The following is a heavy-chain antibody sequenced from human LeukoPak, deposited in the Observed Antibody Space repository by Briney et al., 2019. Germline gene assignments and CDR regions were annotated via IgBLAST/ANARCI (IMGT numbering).Heavy chain of an antibody. D-gene: IGHD2/OR15-2a*01. CDR1: GGSISSGGYS. CDR2: IYHSGST. J-gene: IGHJ4*02. V-gene: IGHV4-30-2*01. Sequence: SQTLSLTCAVSGGSISSGGYSWSWIRQPPGKGLEWIGYIYHSGSTYYNPSLKSRVTISVDRSKNQFSLKLTSVTAADTAVYYCAGHHPRNTVDFWGQGTLVTVSS. CDR3: AGHHPRNTVDF.